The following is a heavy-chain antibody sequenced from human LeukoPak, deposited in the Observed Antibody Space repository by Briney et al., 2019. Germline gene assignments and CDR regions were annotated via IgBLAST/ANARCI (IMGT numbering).Heavy chain of an antibody. CDR2: ISGSGGST. CDR3: AKDLATRGRYFDY. Sequence: GGSLRLSCAASGFTFTTYWMHWVRQAPGKGLEWVSAISGSGGSTYYADSVKGRFTISRDNSKNTLYLQMNSLRAEDTAVYYCAKDLATRGRYFDYWGQGTLVTVSS. V-gene: IGHV3-23*01. D-gene: IGHD5-12*01. CDR1: GFTFTTYW. J-gene: IGHJ4*02.